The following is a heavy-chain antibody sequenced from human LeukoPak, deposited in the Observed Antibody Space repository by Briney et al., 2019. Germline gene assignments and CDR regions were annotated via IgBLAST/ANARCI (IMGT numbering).Heavy chain of an antibody. V-gene: IGHV4-34*01. CDR3: ARSDVVVPAANWFDP. CDR1: GGPFSGYY. J-gene: IGHJ5*02. Sequence: SETLSLTCAVYGGPFSGYYWSWIRQPPGKGLEWIGEINHSGSTKYNSSLKSRVTISVDTSKNQFSLKLSSVTAADTAVYYCARSDVVVPAANWFDPWGQGTLVTVSS. CDR2: INHSGST. D-gene: IGHD2-2*01.